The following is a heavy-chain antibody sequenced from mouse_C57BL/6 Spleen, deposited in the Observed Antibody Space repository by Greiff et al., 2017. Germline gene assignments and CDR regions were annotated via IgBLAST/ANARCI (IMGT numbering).Heavy chain of an antibody. V-gene: IGHV1-64*01. CDR2: IHPNSGST. CDR1: GYTFTSYW. D-gene: IGHD1-1*01. Sequence: QVQLKQPGAELVKPGASVKLSCKASGYTFTSYWMHWVKQRPGQGLEWIGMIHPNSGSTNYNEKFKSKATLTVDKSSSTAYMQLSSLTSEDSAVYYCARGGTTVEAWFAYWGQGTLVTVSA. J-gene: IGHJ3*01. CDR3: ARGGTTVEAWFAY.